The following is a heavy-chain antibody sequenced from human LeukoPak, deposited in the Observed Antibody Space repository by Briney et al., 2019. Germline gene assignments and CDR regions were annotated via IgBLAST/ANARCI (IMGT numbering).Heavy chain of an antibody. CDR3: ARGGGVSTSFITEADSFDI. CDR2: INPSGGST. V-gene: IGHV1-46*01. CDR1: GYTFTSYY. D-gene: IGHD2-2*01. Sequence: GASVKVSCKASGYTFTSYYMHWVRQAPGQGLEWMGIINPSGGSTSYAQKFQGRVTITTDESTSTAYMELSSLRPEDTAVYYCARGGGVSTSFITEADSFDIWGQGTMVTVSS. J-gene: IGHJ3*02.